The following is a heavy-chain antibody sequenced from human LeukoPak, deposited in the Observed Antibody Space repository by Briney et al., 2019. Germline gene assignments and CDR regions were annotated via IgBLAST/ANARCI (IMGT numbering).Heavy chain of an antibody. CDR3: ALGYGSGSYYVYCYYYGMDV. Sequence: GASVKVSCKASGFTFTSSAVQWVRQARGHRLEWIGWIVVGSGNTNYTQKFQERVTITRDMSTSTAYMELSSLRSEDTAVYYCALGYGSGSYYVYCYYYGMDVWGQGTTVTVSS. D-gene: IGHD3-10*01. CDR2: IVVGSGNT. J-gene: IGHJ6*02. CDR1: GFTFTSSA. V-gene: IGHV1-58*01.